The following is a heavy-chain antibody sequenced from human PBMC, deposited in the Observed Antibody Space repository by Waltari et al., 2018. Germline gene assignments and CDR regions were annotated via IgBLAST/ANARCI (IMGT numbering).Heavy chain of an antibody. CDR2: IIPILGIA. D-gene: IGHD6-13*01. V-gene: IGHV1-69*02. CDR3: AREGKVSSSWYPLDY. Sequence: QVQLVQSGAEVKKPGSSVKVSCKASGGTFSSYTISWLRQAPGQGLEWMGRIIPILGIANYAQKFQGRVTITADKSTSTAYMELSSLRSEDTAVYYCAREGKVSSSWYPLDYWGQGTLVTVSS. J-gene: IGHJ4*02. CDR1: GGTFSSYT.